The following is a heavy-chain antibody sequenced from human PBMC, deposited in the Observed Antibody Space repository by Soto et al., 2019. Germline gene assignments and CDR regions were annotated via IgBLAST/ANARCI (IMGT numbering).Heavy chain of an antibody. J-gene: IGHJ4*02. D-gene: IGHD6-6*01. V-gene: IGHV1-18*01. CDR3: ARRIAARLDFDH. CDR2: ISAYNGNT. CDR1: GYTFTSYG. Sequence: ASVQVSCKASGYTFTSYGISWVRQAPGQGLEWMGWISAYNGNTNYAQKLQGRVTMTTDTSTSTAYMELRSLRSDDTAVYYCARRIAARLDFDHWGQGTLVTVSS.